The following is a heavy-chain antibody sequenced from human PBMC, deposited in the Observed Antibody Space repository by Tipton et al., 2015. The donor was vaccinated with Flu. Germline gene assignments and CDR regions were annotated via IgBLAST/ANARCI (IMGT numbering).Heavy chain of an antibody. Sequence: TLSLTCSVSGDSMTSSRYYWGWIRQPPGKGLEWIGSSFHSGSTYYNPSLESRVTISVDTSKNQFSLKLISVTAADTAVYYCARVSPGVESWFDPWGQGTLVTVSS. CDR3: ARVSPGVESWFDP. CDR2: SFHSGST. V-gene: IGHV4-39*07. CDR1: GDSMTSSRYY. D-gene: IGHD3-3*01. J-gene: IGHJ5*02.